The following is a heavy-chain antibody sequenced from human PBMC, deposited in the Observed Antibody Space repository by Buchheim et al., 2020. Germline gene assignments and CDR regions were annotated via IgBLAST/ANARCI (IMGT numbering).Heavy chain of an antibody. V-gene: IGHV4-31*03. D-gene: IGHD3-10*01. Sequence: QVQLQESGPGLVKPSQTLSLTCTVSGDSLERGGFYWTWIRQHPGMGLEFIGYMYNSGSTYFNPSLRSRVTISAETSTNQFSLKLSSVTAADTAVYFCARGTPRYYFDFWGQGTL. CDR1: GDSLERGGFY. CDR3: ARGTPRYYFDF. J-gene: IGHJ4*02. CDR2: MYNSGST.